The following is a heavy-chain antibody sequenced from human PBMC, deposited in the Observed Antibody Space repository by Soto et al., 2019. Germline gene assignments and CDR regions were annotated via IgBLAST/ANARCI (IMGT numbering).Heavy chain of an antibody. CDR1: GLTFSSYG. Sequence: GGSLRLSCAASGLTFSSYGMSWVRQAPGKGLQWVSTFTSIGATHYADSVKGRFIISRDNSKNTLYLQMNNLGAEDTATYYCAKSYFFSWYDYWGQGALVTVSS. CDR3: AKSYFFSWYDY. V-gene: IGHV3-23*01. J-gene: IGHJ4*02. CDR2: FTSIGAT. D-gene: IGHD3-3*01.